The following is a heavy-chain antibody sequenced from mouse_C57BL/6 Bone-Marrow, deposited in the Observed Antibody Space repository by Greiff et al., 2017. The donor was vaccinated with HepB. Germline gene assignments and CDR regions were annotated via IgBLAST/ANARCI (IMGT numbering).Heavy chain of an antibody. Sequence: QVQLQQPGAELVKPGASVKMSCKASGYTFTSYWITWVKQRPGQGLEWIGDIYPGSGSTNYNEQFKSKATLTVDTSSSTAYMQLSSLTSEDSAVYYCARWITTVVATPHWYFDVWGTGTTVTVSS. CDR1: GYTFTSYW. J-gene: IGHJ1*03. CDR3: ARWITTVVATPHWYFDV. D-gene: IGHD1-1*01. CDR2: IYPGSGST. V-gene: IGHV1-55*01.